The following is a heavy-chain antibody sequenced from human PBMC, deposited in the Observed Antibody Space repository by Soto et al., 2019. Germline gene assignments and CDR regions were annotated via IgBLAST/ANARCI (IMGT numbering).Heavy chain of an antibody. Sequence: VQLVESGGGVVQPGRSLRLSCAASGFTFSDYDMHWVRQAPGKGLEWVAVVSHDGRNTHYADSVKGRFTISRDSSKNTVSMEMTSLRAEDTAVYYCAKGGRQWLVTSDFNYWGQGALVTVSS. J-gene: IGHJ4*02. D-gene: IGHD6-19*01. V-gene: IGHV3-30*18. CDR2: VSHDGRNT. CDR3: AKGGRQWLVTSDFNY. CDR1: GFTFSDYD.